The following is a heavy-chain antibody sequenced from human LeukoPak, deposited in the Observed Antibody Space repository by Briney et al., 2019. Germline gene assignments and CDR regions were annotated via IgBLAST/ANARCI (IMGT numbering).Heavy chain of an antibody. V-gene: IGHV1-46*01. CDR1: GYTFTSYY. J-gene: IGHJ4*02. D-gene: IGHD1-26*01. Sequence: ASVKVSCKASGYTFTSYYMHWVRQAPGQGLEWMGIINPSGGSTSYAQKFQGRVTMTRDTSTSTVYMELSSLRSEDMAVYYCARPTVLYSGSYYRLDYWGQGTPVTVSS. CDR3: ARPTVLYSGSYYRLDY. CDR2: INPSGGST.